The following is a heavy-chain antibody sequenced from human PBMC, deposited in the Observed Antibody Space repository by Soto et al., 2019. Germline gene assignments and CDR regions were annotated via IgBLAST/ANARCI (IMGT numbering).Heavy chain of an antibody. CDR3: AGSSWIYAAFDI. J-gene: IGHJ3*02. Sequence: SETLSLTCTVSGGSISSYYWSWIRQPPGKGLEWIGYIYYSGSTNYNPSLKSRVTISVDTSKNQFSLKLSSVTAADTAVYYCAGSSWIYAAFDIWGQGTMVTVSS. V-gene: IGHV4-59*08. CDR1: GGSISSYY. CDR2: IYYSGST. D-gene: IGHD5-12*01.